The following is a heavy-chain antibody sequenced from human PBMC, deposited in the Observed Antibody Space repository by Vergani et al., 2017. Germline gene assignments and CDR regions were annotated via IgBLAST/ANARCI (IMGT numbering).Heavy chain of an antibody. CDR1: GYTFTSYD. D-gene: IGHD3-10*01. CDR3: ARRDMVRGVIITGNWFDP. Sequence: QVQLVQSGAEVKKPGASVKVSCKASGYTFTSYDINWVRQATGQGLEWMGWINPNSGGTNYAQKFQGRVTMTRDTSISTAYMELSRLRSDDTAVYYCARRDMVRGVIITGNWFDPWGQGTLVTVSS. CDR2: INPNSGGT. V-gene: IGHV1-2*02. J-gene: IGHJ5*02.